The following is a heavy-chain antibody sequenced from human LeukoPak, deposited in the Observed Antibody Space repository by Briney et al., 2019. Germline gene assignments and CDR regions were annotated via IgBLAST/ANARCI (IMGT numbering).Heavy chain of an antibody. Sequence: GGSLRLSCAASGFTFSSYAMSWVRQAPGKGLEWVANIKQDGSEKYYVDSVKGRFTISRDNAKNSLYLQMNSLRAEDTAVYYCARDRAYGSGSYYNDLDWGQGTLVTVSS. CDR2: IKQDGSEK. CDR1: GFTFSSYA. V-gene: IGHV3-7*03. CDR3: ARDRAYGSGSYYNDLD. D-gene: IGHD3-10*01. J-gene: IGHJ4*02.